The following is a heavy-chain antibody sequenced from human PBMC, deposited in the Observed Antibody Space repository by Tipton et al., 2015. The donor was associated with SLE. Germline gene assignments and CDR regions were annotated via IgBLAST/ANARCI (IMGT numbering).Heavy chain of an antibody. CDR2: INHSGTT. D-gene: IGHD3-10*01. J-gene: IGHJ6*03. Sequence: LRLSCAVYGGSFSGYYWSWIRQPPGKGLEWIGEINHSGTTNYNPSLKSRVSISVDTSKNQFSLKVSSVTAADTAVYYCARGLWFLKLGYSYYYMDVWDKGTTVTVSS. V-gene: IGHV4-34*01. CDR3: ARGLWFLKLGYSYYYMDV. CDR1: GGSFSGYY.